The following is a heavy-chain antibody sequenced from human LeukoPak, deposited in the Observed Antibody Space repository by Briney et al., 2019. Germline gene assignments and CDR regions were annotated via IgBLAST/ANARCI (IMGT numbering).Heavy chain of an antibody. CDR3: ARVSVRVRGVIMKPLEY. J-gene: IGHJ4*02. CDR1: GFTFTSYA. CDR2: ISGSGGST. Sequence: PGGSLRLSCAASGFTFTSYAMSWVRQAPAKGLEWVSTISGSGGSTYFADSVKGRFTFSRDNSKNTLYLQMNRLRAEDTAVYYCARVSVRVRGVIMKPLEYWGQGTLVTVSS. V-gene: IGHV3-23*01. D-gene: IGHD3-10*01.